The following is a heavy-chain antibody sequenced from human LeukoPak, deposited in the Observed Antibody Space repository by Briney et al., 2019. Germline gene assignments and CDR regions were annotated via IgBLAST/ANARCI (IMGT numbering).Heavy chain of an antibody. CDR1: GFTFDDYA. D-gene: IGHD3-3*01. V-gene: IGHV3-9*03. CDR3: AKDMSGYLLPCFDY. Sequence: GRSLRLSCAASGFTFDDYAMHWVRQAPGKGLEWVSGISWNSGSIGYADSVKGRFTISRDNAKNSLYLQMNSLRAEDMALYYCAKDMSGYLLPCFDYWGQGTLVTVSS. CDR2: ISWNSGSI. J-gene: IGHJ4*02.